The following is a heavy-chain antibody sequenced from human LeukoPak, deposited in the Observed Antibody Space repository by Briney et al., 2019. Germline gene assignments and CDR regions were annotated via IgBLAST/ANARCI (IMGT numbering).Heavy chain of an antibody. V-gene: IGHV3-30-3*01. CDR1: GFTFSSYA. J-gene: IGHJ4*02. D-gene: IGHD7-27*01. CDR3: SRGNWGSSGGHC. CDR2: ISYDGSNK. Sequence: GRSLRLSCAASGFTFSSYAMHWVRQAPGKGLEWVAVISYDGSNKYYADSVKGRFTISRDNSKNTLYLQMNSLRAEDTAVYYCSRGNWGSSGGHCWGQGTLVTVSS.